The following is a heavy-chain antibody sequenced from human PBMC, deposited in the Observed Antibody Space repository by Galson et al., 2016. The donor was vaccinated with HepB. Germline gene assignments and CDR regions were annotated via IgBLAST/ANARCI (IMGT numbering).Heavy chain of an antibody. J-gene: IGHJ4*02. CDR1: SDSY. D-gene: IGHD1-26*01. V-gene: IGHV3-11*06. CDR3: ARGSQPPQWQLGGYFDY. Sequence: LRLSCAGFSDSYMSWIRQAPGKGLEWVSFISSSGTYTKYADSVKGRCTISRDNAKNSLYLQMNSLRVEDTAVYYCARGSQPPQWQLGGYFDYWGQGTLVTVS. CDR2: ISSSGTYT.